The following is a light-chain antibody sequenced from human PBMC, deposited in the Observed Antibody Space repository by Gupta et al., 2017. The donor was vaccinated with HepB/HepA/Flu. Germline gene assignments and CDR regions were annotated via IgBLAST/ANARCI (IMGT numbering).Light chain of an antibody. CDR2: RNN. V-gene: IGLV1-47*01. Sequence: QSVLPQPPSASGTPGQRVTISCSGSSSNIESNYVYWYQQLPGTAPKLLIYRNNQRPSGVPDRFSASKSGTSASLAISGLRSEDEADYYCAAWDDRLGALFGGGTKLTVL. J-gene: IGLJ3*02. CDR1: SSNIESNY. CDR3: AAWDDRLGAL.